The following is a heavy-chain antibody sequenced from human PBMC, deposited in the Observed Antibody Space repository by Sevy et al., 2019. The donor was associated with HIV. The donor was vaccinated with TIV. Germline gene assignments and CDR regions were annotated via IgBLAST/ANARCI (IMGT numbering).Heavy chain of an antibody. CDR1: GFTFSNYG. CDR2: ILFDGSKT. CDR3: AKPPPLEMWELLN. J-gene: IGHJ4*02. Sequence: GGSLRLPCAATGFTFSNYGMHWVRQAPGKGLEWVAVILFDGSKTYYADSVKGRFTISRDNSKNTLYLQMNSLRAEDTAVYYCAKPPPLEMWELLNWGLGTLVTVS. V-gene: IGHV3-30*18. D-gene: IGHD1-26*01.